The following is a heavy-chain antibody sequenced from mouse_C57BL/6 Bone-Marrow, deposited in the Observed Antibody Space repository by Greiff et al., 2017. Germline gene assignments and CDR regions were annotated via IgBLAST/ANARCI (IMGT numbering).Heavy chain of an antibody. CDR2: INPYNGGT. D-gene: IGHD1-1*01. Sequence: VQLQQSGPVLVKPGASVKMSCKASGYTFTDYYMNWVKQSHGKSLEWIGVINPYNGGTSYNQKFKGKATLTVDKSSSTAYMELNSLTSEYSAVYYCARPYGYAMDYWGQGTSVTVSS. CDR3: ARPYGYAMDY. CDR1: GYTFTDYY. J-gene: IGHJ4*01. V-gene: IGHV1-19*01.